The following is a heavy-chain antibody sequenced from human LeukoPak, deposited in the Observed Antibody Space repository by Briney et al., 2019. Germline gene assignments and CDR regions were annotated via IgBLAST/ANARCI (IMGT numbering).Heavy chain of an antibody. J-gene: IGHJ4*02. CDR1: GFTFSSYA. D-gene: IGHD3-3*01. Sequence: GGSLRLSCAASGFTFSSYAMSWVRQAPGKGLEWVSAISGSGRRTYYADSVKGRFTISRDNSKNTVYLQMNSLRAEDTAVYYCANVGLGGVVAPVDYWGQGTLVTVSS. V-gene: IGHV3-23*01. CDR2: ISGSGRRT. CDR3: ANVGLGGVVAPVDY.